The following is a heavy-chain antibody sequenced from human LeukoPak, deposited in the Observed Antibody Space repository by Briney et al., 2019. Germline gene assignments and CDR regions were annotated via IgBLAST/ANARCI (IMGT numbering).Heavy chain of an antibody. V-gene: IGHV4-59*11. D-gene: IGHD3-22*01. Sequence: SETLSLTCTVSGGSISNHYWSWIRRPPGKGLEWIGYIYYSGSTKYNPSPRSRVTISVDTSKTQFSLKLSSVTAADTAVYYCAIGPMNYYMDVWGKGTTVTVSS. CDR3: AIGPMNYYMDV. CDR1: GGSISNHY. CDR2: IYYSGST. J-gene: IGHJ6*03.